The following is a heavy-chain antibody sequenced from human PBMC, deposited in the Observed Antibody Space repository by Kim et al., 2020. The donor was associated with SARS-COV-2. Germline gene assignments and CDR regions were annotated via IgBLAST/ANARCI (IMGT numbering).Heavy chain of an antibody. Sequence: GGSLRLSCAASGFTFRNAWMSWVRQAPGMGLEWVGQIRSKTDGGTTDYAAPVKGRFTISRDDSTDTLYLQMNSLNTEDTGIYFCATEYIGSYKYWGQRTLVTVSS. CDR3: ATEYIGSYKY. D-gene: IGHD1-26*01. CDR1: GFTFRNAW. V-gene: IGHV3-15*01. CDR2: IRSKTDGGTT. J-gene: IGHJ4*02.